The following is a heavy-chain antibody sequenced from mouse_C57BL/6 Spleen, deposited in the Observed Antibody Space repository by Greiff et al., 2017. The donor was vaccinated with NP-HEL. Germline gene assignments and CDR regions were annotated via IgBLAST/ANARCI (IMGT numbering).Heavy chain of an antibody. CDR2: INPSNGGT. D-gene: IGHD3-2*02. Sequence: QVHVKQPGTELVKPGASVKLSCKASGYTFTSYWMHWVKQRPGQGLEWIGNINPSNGGTNYNEKFKSKATLTVDKSSSTAYMQLSSLTSEDSAVYYCARSLQLRLPFAYWGQGTLVTVSA. V-gene: IGHV1-53*01. J-gene: IGHJ3*01. CDR1: GYTFTSYW. CDR3: ARSLQLRLPFAY.